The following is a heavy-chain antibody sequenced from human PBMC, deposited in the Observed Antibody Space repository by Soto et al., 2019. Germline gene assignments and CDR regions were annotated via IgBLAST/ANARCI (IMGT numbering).Heavy chain of an antibody. J-gene: IGHJ4*02. D-gene: IGHD3-10*01. CDR2: ISGSGGST. CDR1: GFTFSSYA. V-gene: IGHV3-23*01. Sequence: GGSLRLSCAASGFTFSSYAMSWVRQAPGKGLEWVSAISGSGGSTYYADSVKGRFTISRDNSKNTLYLQMNGLRAEDTAVYYCAKSWYYYGSGSYPYFDYWGQGTLVTVSS. CDR3: AKSWYYYGSGSYPYFDY.